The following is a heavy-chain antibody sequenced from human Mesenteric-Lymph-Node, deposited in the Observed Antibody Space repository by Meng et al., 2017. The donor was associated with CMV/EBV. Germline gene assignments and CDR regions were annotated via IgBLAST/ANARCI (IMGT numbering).Heavy chain of an antibody. Sequence: GVTFDDYDMTWVRQTPGKGLEWVSGINWNGDYTGYADSVKGRFTISRDDAKSSLFLQMNSLRAEDTALYYCARGPFSSSRWAGFDYWGQGTLVTVSS. D-gene: IGHD6-13*01. CDR2: INWNGDYT. J-gene: IGHJ4*02. CDR1: GVTFDDYD. V-gene: IGHV3-20*03. CDR3: ARGPFSSSRWAGFDY.